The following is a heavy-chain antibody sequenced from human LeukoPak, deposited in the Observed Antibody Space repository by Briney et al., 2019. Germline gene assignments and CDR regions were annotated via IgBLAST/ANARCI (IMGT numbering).Heavy chain of an antibody. CDR2: IWYDGSNK. CDR1: GFTFSSYG. D-gene: IGHD6-19*01. CDR3: AGDPSQQWLDY. V-gene: IGHV3-33*01. J-gene: IGHJ4*02. Sequence: GRSLRLSCAASGFTFSSYGMHWVRQAPGKGLEWVAVIWYDGSNKYYADSVKGRFTISRDNSKNTLYLQMNSLRAEDTAVYYCAGDPSQQWLDYWGQGTLVTVSS.